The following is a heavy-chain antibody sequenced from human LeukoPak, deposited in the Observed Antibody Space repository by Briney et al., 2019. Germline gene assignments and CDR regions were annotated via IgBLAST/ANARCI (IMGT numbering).Heavy chain of an antibody. CDR1: GFTFSSYA. J-gene: IGHJ4*02. V-gene: IGHV3-64*01. D-gene: IGHD3-9*01. CDR3: ARSSAYYDILTGDFDY. CDR2: ISSNGGST. Sequence: GGSLRLSCAASGFTFSSYAMHWVRQAPGKGLEYVSAISSNGGSTYYANSVKGRFTISRDNSKNTLYLQMGSLRAEDMAVYYCARSSAYYDILTGDFDYWGQGTLVTVSS.